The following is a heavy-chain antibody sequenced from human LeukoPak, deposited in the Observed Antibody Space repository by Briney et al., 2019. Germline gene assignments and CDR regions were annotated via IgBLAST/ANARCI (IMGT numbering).Heavy chain of an antibody. CDR1: GYSFTSYW. CDR2: IYPGDSDT. CDR3: ARPQGREMATIDFDY. V-gene: IGHV5-51*01. Sequence: PGESLKISCKGSGYSFTSYWIGWVRPMPGKGLEWMGIIYPGDSDTRYSPSFQGQVTISADKSISTAYLQWSSLKASDTAMYYCARPQGREMATIDFDYWGQGTLVTVSS. D-gene: IGHD5-24*01. J-gene: IGHJ4*02.